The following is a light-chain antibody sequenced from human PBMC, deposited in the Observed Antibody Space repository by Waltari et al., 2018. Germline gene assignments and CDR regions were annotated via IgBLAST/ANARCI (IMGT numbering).Light chain of an antibody. CDR2: WAS. V-gene: IGKV4-1*01. CDR3: QQYDRHSFS. J-gene: IGKJ2*03. Sequence: DIVMTQSPGSLAVSLGERATINCRSSQSVLYNSDNKNYLAWYRQKPGQPPELLIYWASTRESGVPGRFSGSGSGTDFTLTISSLQPDDFATYYCQQYDRHSFSFGQGTRLDLK. CDR1: QSVLYNSDNKNY.